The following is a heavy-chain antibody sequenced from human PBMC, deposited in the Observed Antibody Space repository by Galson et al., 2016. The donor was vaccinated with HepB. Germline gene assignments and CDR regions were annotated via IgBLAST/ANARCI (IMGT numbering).Heavy chain of an antibody. CDR2: IKQDGSEK. Sequence: SLRLSCAASGFTFNSYWMSWVRQAPGKGLEWVANIKQDGSEKYYVDSVKGRFTISRDNAKNSLYLQMNSLRAEDTAVYYCAREGNGGFDSWGQGTMVTVSS. V-gene: IGHV3-7*01. CDR1: GFTFNSYW. D-gene: IGHD3-16*01. J-gene: IGHJ3*02. CDR3: AREGNGGFDS.